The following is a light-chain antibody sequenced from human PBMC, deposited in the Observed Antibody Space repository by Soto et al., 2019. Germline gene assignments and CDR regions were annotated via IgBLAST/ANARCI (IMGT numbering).Light chain of an antibody. J-gene: IGKJ4*01. CDR3: QRYNNWPLT. Sequence: EVVMRQYPATLSVSPGEGATLSCRASQGICDTLAWYQHKPGQTPRLLIYDTSTRATGVPARFSGSRSGTEFTLTINSLQSEDFAVYYCQRYNNWPLTFGGGTKVDIK. CDR1: QGICDT. V-gene: IGKV3-15*01. CDR2: DTS.